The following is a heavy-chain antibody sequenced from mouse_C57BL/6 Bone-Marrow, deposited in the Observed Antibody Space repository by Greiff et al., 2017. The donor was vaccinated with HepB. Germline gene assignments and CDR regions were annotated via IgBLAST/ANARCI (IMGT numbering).Heavy chain of an antibody. CDR2: IYPGSGNT. Sequence: VQLQQSGAELVRPGASVKLSCKASGYTFTDYYINWVKQRPGQGLEWIARIYPGSGNTYYNEKFKGKATLTAEKSSSTAYMQLSSLTSEDSAVYFCASYYYGSSQSLGYWYFDVWGTGTTVTVSS. V-gene: IGHV1-76*01. D-gene: IGHD1-1*01. CDR1: GYTFTDYY. J-gene: IGHJ1*03. CDR3: ASYYYGSSQSLGYWYFDV.